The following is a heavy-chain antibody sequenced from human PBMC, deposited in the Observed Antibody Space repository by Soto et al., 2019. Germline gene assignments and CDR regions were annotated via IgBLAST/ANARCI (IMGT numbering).Heavy chain of an antibody. CDR2: IWYDGSNK. D-gene: IGHD1-20*01. J-gene: IGHJ4*02. Sequence: SLRLSCAASVFTFSRYGIHWVRAPPGKGLEWVAVIWYDGSNKYYADSVKGRFTISRDNSKNTLYLQMNSLRAEDTAVYYCARETNPVDRYHPSEYLVDYWGQGTLVTVSS. CDR3: ARETNPVDRYHPSEYLVDY. V-gene: IGHV3-33*01. CDR1: VFTFSRYG.